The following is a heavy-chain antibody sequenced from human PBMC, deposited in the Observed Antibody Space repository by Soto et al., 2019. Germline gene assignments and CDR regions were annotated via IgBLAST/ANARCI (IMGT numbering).Heavy chain of an antibody. V-gene: IGHV4-31*03. CDR2: IYYSGST. D-gene: IGHD3-22*01. CDR1: GGSISSGGYY. J-gene: IGHJ4*02. CDR3: ARFGYSTNIGIDY. Sequence: QVQLQESGPGLVKPSQTLSLTCTVSGGSISSGGYYWSWIRQHPGKGLEWIEYIYYSGSTYYNPSLKGRVTIPVDTSKNPFSLKLSSVTAADTAVYYCARFGYSTNIGIDYWGQGTLVTVSS.